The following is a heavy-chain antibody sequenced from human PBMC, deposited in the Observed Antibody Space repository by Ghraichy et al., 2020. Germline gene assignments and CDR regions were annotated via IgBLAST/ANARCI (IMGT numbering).Heavy chain of an antibody. D-gene: IGHD3-22*01. V-gene: IGHV3-23*01. J-gene: IGHJ4*02. CDR2: ISGSGGST. Sequence: SCAASGFTFSSYAMSWVRQAPGKGLEWVSAISGSGGSTYYADSVKGRFTISRDNSKNTLYLQMNSLRAEDTAVYYCAKVHDSSGHNRGGGPDFDYWGQGTLVTVSS. CDR3: AKVHDSSGHNRGGGPDFDY. CDR1: GFTFSSYA.